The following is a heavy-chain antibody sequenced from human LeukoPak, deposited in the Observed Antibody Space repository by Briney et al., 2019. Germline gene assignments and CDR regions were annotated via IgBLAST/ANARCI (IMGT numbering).Heavy chain of an antibody. V-gene: IGHV4-39*01. J-gene: IGHJ4*02. Sequence: SETLSLTCTASGGSISSSSYYWGWIRQPPGKGLEWIGSIYYSGSTYYNPSLKSRVTISVDTSENQFSLKLSPVTAADTAVYYCARLVVREMATIDYWGQGTLVTVSS. CDR2: IYYSGST. CDR3: ARLVVREMATIDY. CDR1: GGSISSSSYY. D-gene: IGHD5-24*01.